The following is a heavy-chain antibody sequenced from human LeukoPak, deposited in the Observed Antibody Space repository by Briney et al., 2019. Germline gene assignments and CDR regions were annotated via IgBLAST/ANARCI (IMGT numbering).Heavy chain of an antibody. Sequence: GASVKVSCKVSGYTLTELSMHWVRQAPGKGLEWMGGFDPEDGETIYAQKFQGRVTMTTDTSTSTAYMELRSLRSDDTAVYYCARDSSGWPFDYWGQGTLVTVSS. CDR1: GYTLTELS. J-gene: IGHJ4*02. V-gene: IGHV1-24*01. CDR2: FDPEDGET. CDR3: ARDSSGWPFDY. D-gene: IGHD6-19*01.